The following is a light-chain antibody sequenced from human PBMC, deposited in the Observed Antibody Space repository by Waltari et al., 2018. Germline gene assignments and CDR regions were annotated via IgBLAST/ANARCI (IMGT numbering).Light chain of an antibody. CDR2: AAS. V-gene: IGKV1-27*01. Sequence: CRASQGISNFLAGYQQKPGKAPDLLIYAASTLQSGVPSRFSGSGSGTDFTLTINSLQPEDVATYYCQNYNIAPRMFGQGTKVEIK. CDR1: QGISNF. J-gene: IGKJ1*01. CDR3: QNYNIAPRM.